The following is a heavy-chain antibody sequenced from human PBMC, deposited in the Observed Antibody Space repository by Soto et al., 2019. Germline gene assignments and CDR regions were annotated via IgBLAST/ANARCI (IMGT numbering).Heavy chain of an antibody. Sequence: GGSLRLSCAASGFTFSSYAMSWVRQAPGKGLEWVSAISGSGGSTYYADSVKGRFTISRDNSKNTLYLQMNSLRAEDTAVYYCAKDPLAYGSGLYYMDVWGKGTTVTVSS. J-gene: IGHJ6*03. V-gene: IGHV3-23*01. CDR2: ISGSGGST. CDR3: AKDPLAYGSGLYYMDV. D-gene: IGHD3-10*01. CDR1: GFTFSSYA.